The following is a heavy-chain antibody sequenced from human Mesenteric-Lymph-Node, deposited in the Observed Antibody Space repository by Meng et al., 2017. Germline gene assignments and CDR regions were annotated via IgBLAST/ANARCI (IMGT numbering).Heavy chain of an antibody. CDR1: GFTFSSYW. V-gene: IGHV3-7*01. Sequence: GESLKISCAASGFTFSSYWMSWVRQAPGKGLEWVANIKQDGSEKYYVDSVKGRFTISRDNAKNSLYLQMNSLRAEDTAVYYCARVVVPAAITIFGVAQGEGAFDIWGQGTMVTV. CDR3: ARVVVPAAITIFGVAQGEGAFDI. J-gene: IGHJ3*02. CDR2: IKQDGSEK. D-gene: IGHD3-3*01.